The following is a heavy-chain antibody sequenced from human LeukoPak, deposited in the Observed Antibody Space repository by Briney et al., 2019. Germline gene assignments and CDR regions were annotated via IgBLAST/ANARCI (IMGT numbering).Heavy chain of an antibody. J-gene: IGHJ4*02. CDR1: GFTFSSYA. Sequence: GGSLRLSCAASGFTFSSYAMHWVRQAPGKGLEWVSSISGSGGGTFYADSVKGRFTISRDNSKKTVYLQMNSLIAEDTAVYYCAKAGQRITIFGVVTTAPYYFDYWGQGTLVTVSS. CDR3: AKAGQRITIFGVVTTAPYYFDY. CDR2: ISGSGGGT. V-gene: IGHV3-23*01. D-gene: IGHD3-3*01.